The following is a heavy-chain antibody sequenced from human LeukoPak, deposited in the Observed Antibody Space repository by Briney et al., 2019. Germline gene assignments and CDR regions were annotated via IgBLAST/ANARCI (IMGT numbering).Heavy chain of an antibody. J-gene: IGHJ4*02. CDR1: GGSISSYY. CDR2: INHSGST. V-gene: IGHV4-34*01. CDR3: ARGTDSSGYYSLPFDY. D-gene: IGHD3-22*01. Sequence: PSETLSLTCTVSGGSISSYYWSWIRQPPGKGLEWIGEINHSGSTNYNPSLKSRVTISVDTSKNQFSLKLSSVTAADTAVYYCARGTDSSGYYSLPFDYWGQGTLVTVSS.